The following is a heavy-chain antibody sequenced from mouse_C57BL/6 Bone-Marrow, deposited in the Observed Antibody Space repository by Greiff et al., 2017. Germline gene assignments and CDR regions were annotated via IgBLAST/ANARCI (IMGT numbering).Heavy chain of an antibody. V-gene: IGHV1-80*01. J-gene: IGHJ2*01. CDR2: IYPGDGDT. Sequence: VQLKESGAELVKPGASVKISCKASGYAFSSYWMNWVKQRPGKGLEWIGQIYPGDGDTNYNGKFKGKATLTADKSSSTAYMQLSSLTSEDSAVYFCASLDSSGLDYWGQGTTLTVSS. D-gene: IGHD3-2*02. CDR1: GYAFSSYW. CDR3: ASLDSSGLDY.